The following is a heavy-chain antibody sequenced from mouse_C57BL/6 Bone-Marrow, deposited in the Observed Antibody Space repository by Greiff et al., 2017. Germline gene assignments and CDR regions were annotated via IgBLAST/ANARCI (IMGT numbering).Heavy chain of an antibody. CDR2: IDPSDSYT. CDR1: GYTFTSYW. J-gene: IGHJ2*01. D-gene: IGHD2-4*01. V-gene: IGHV1-69*01. Sequence: VQLQQPGAELVMPGASVKLSCKASGYTFTSYWMHWVKQRPGQGLEWIGEIDPSDSYTNYNQKFKGKSTLTVDKSSSTAYMQLSSLTSEDSAVYYGARDYYDYDGSHFDYWGQGTTRTVSS. CDR3: ARDYYDYDGSHFDY.